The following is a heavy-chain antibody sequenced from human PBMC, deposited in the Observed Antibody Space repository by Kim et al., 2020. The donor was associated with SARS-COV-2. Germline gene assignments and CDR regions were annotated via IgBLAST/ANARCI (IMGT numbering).Heavy chain of an antibody. D-gene: IGHD3-3*01. J-gene: IGHJ5*02. CDR1: EGTFRNFA. Sequence: SVKVSCKASEGTFRNFAISWVRRAPGQGLEWMGGILPLLRTPTYAQKFQGRLTITADESMNTVYMDLSSLRSDDTAIYFCARDPGTGGYYSAFWFDPRGQGTLVTVSS. V-gene: IGHV1-69*13. CDR2: ILPLLRTP. CDR3: ARDPGTGGYYSAFWFDP.